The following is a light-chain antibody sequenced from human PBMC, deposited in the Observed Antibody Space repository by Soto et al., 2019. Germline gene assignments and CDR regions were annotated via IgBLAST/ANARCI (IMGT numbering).Light chain of an antibody. V-gene: IGLV2-23*02. CDR2: EVY. J-gene: IGLJ2*01. CDR3: CSYGGSDTGL. Sequence: QSALTQPASVSGSPGQSITISCIGTSSDVGTSNLVSWHQHHPGKAPKLIIYEVYKRSSGVSNRFSGSKSGNTASLTLSGLQAEDDADYYCCSYGGSDTGLFGGGTKRTVL. CDR1: SSDVGTSNL.